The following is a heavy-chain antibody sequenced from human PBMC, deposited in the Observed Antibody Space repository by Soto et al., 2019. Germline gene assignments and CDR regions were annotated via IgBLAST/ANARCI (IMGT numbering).Heavy chain of an antibody. CDR3: AKEWYSNGGGNWFDP. D-gene: IGHD4-4*01. CDR1: GFTFSSYG. CDR2: ISYDGSNK. Sequence: QVQLVESGGGVVQPGRSLRLSCAASGFTFSSYGMHWVRQAPGKGLEWVAVISYDGSNKYYADSVKGRFTISRDNSKNTLYLQMNSLSAEDTAVYYCAKEWYSNGGGNWFDPWGQGTLVTVSS. J-gene: IGHJ5*02. V-gene: IGHV3-30*18.